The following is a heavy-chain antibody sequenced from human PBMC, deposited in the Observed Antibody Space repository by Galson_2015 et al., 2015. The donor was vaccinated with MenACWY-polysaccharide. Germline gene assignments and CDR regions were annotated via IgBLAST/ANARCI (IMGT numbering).Heavy chain of an antibody. Sequence: SLRLSCAASGFIFSSYSMTWVRQAPGKGLDWVASISRSSRYIYYPDSVKGRFTVSRDNAQNSMYLEMNSLRAEDTAVYYCARVSGEFYYDSGDLKRGPFDIWGRGTVLSVSS. CDR3: ARVSGEFYYDSGDLKRGPFDI. CDR2: ISRSSRYI. CDR1: GFIFSSYS. J-gene: IGHJ3*02. V-gene: IGHV3-21*01. D-gene: IGHD3-10*01.